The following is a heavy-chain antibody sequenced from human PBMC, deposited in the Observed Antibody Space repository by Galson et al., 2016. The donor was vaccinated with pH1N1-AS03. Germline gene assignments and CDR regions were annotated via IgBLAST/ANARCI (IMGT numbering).Heavy chain of an antibody. J-gene: IGHJ4*02. D-gene: IGHD4-23*01. V-gene: IGHV2-5*02. CDR3: AHRHGGNSHYFGY. Sequence: PALVKPTQTLTLTCTLSGFSHSASGVAVAWIRQPPGKALEWLALIYWDADKRYSPSLRDKLTITKDSSTNQVVLTMTNMDPVDTATYYCAHRHGGNSHYFGYWGPGTLVTVSS. CDR1: GFSHSASGVA. CDR2: IYWDADK.